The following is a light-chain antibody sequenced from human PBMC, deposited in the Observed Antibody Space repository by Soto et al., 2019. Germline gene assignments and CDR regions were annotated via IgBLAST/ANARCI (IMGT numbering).Light chain of an antibody. Sequence: IVLTQSPGTLSLSXGEMATLFCRDGLSVLSRSYLVCHHQKXGQAPRLXIYGASNRAPGTPDSCSGSGSGTDFTRTISRLEPEDFAVFYCQQYGSSPLTFGQGTKVDIK. J-gene: IGKJ1*01. CDR2: GAS. V-gene: IGKV3-20*01. CDR1: LSVLSRSY. CDR3: QQYGSSPLT.